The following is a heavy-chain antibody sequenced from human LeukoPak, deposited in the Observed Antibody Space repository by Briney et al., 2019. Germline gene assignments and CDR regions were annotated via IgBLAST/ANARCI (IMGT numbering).Heavy chain of an antibody. CDR3: ASYTSSGSYFDY. D-gene: IGHD1-26*01. J-gene: IGHJ4*02. CDR2: IYTSGST. Sequence: SETLSLTCTVSGGSISSYYWSWIRQPAGKGLEWIGRIYTSGSTYYNTSLESRVTISVDNSQNQFSLKLSSVTAADTAVYYCASYTSSGSYFDYWGQGTLVTVSS. CDR1: GGSISSYY. V-gene: IGHV4-4*07.